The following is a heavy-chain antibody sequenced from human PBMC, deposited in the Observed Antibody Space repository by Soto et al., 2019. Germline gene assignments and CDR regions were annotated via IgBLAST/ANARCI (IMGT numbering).Heavy chain of an antibody. CDR1: GGSISSFY. J-gene: IGHJ6*02. CDR2: IYSGGRN. D-gene: IGHD2-2*02. V-gene: IGHV4-4*07. Sequence: SETLSLTCTVSGGSISSFYWSWIRQPAGKGLEWIGRIYSGGRNNYNPSLKSRVTMSVDTSKNQFSLKLRSVIVADTAVYHCARFVRSCSGTTCYTRADVWGQGTTVTVSS. CDR3: ARFVRSCSGTTCYTRADV.